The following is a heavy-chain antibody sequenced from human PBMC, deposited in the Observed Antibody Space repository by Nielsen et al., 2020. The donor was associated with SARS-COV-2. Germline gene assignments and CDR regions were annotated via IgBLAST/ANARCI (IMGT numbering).Heavy chain of an antibody. CDR3: ARGPEGYYYDSSGYYRFDY. J-gene: IGHJ4*02. CDR2: ISTSSRDT. Sequence: RQAPGKGLEWVSYISTSSRDTNYADSVKGRFTISRDNAKNSLYLQMNSLRAEDTAVYYCARGPEGYYYDSSGYYRFDYWGQGTLVTVSS. D-gene: IGHD3-22*01. V-gene: IGHV3-11*05.